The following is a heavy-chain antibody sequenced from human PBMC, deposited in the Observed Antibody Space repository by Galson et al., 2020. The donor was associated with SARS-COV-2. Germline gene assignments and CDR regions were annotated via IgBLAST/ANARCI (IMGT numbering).Heavy chain of an antibody. CDR3: ARDPHDSSGYYSVNDAFDI. J-gene: IGHJ3*02. D-gene: IGHD3-22*01. V-gene: IGHV3-66*01. Sequence: GESLKISCAASGITVSSNYMSWVRQAPGKGLEWVSVIYSGGSTYYADSAKGRFTISRDNSKNTLYLQMNSLRVEDTAVYYCARDPHDSSGYYSVNDAFDIWGQGTMVTVSS. CDR2: IYSGGST. CDR1: GITVSSNY.